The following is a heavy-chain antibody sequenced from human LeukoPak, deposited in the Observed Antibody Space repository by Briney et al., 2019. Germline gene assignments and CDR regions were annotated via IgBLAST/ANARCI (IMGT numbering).Heavy chain of an antibody. D-gene: IGHD1-1*01. J-gene: IGHJ1*01. V-gene: IGHV4-59*01. CDR1: DDSISDYY. CDR3: ARGSGIHTWNLQH. CDR2: TRYGGTT. Sequence: SEPLSLTCSVSDDSISDYYWCWIRQPPGRGLEWIGYTRYGGTTSQNPSLKSRVTMSVDTSKNRLSLRLTSVTAADTAVYYCARGSGIHTWNLQHWGQGILVTVSS.